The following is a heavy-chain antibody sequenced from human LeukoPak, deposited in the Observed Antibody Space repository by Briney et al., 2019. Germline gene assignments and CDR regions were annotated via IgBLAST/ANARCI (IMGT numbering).Heavy chain of an antibody. J-gene: IGHJ5*02. Sequence: PGGSLSLSGQASGFPFRSFAMTGAARPPGRGRRGASAISGRGGSTYYADSVKGRFTISRDNSKNTLYLQMNSLRAEDTAVYYCAKDPGPPHKTTQGESNWFDPWGQGTLVTVSS. CDR2: ISGRGGST. D-gene: IGHD1-1*01. CDR3: AKDPGPPHKTTQGESNWFDP. V-gene: IGHV3-23*01. CDR1: GFPFRSFA.